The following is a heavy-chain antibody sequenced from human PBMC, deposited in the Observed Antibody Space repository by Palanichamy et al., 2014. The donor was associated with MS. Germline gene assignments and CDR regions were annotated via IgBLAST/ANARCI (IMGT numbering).Heavy chain of an antibody. CDR1: GFTFRNYA. V-gene: IGHV3-23*04. Sequence: EVQLVESGGGLVQPGGSLRLSCAVSGFTFRNYAMSWVRQAPGMGLEWVSSITGSGDATYYADSVMGRFTVSRDNSKNTLYLQMNSLRAGDTAVYYCAKDTEYSTSPDAFDIWGQGTMVIVSS. J-gene: IGHJ3*02. D-gene: IGHD6-13*01. CDR2: ITGSGDAT. CDR3: AKDTEYSTSPDAFDI.